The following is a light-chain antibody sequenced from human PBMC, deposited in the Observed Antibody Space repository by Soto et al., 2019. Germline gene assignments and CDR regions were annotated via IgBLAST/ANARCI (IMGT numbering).Light chain of an antibody. CDR3: QQYNNWPHT. J-gene: IGKJ2*01. CDR2: GAS. V-gene: IGKV3-15*01. CDR1: QSVSSN. Sequence: EIVMTQSPATLAVSPGERAALSCRASQSVSSNFAWYQQKPGQAPRLLIYGASSRATGTPARYSGSGSGTKYTLTISSLQSEDCAISSCQQYNNWPHTFGLGTKLEMK.